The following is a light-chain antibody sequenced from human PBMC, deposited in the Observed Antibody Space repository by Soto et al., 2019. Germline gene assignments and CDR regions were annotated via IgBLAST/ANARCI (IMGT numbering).Light chain of an antibody. Sequence: QSVLTQPASVSGSPGQSSTISCTGTSSDVGGYNYVSWYQHHPGKAPKLIIYDVTNRPSGVSNPFSGSKSGNTASLTISGLQPEDEADYYCSSYTTSNTRQIVFGTGTQLTVL. CDR1: SSDVGGYNY. CDR2: DVT. J-gene: IGLJ1*01. CDR3: SSYTTSNTRQIV. V-gene: IGLV2-14*03.